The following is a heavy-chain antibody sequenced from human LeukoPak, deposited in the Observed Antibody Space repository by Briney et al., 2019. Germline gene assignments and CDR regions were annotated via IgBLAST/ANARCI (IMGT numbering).Heavy chain of an antibody. Sequence: GASLKISLKGSGSRFTSYWIGWVRPMPGKGLGWMGIIYPCDSDNSYSPSFRGQGTISADKSISNAYLQWSSLKASDTAMYYCARHVDFVGYFQHWGQGTLVTVSS. D-gene: IGHD3-3*01. J-gene: IGHJ1*01. CDR3: ARHVDFVGYFQH. V-gene: IGHV5-51*01. CDR2: IYPCDSDN. CDR1: GSRFTSYW.